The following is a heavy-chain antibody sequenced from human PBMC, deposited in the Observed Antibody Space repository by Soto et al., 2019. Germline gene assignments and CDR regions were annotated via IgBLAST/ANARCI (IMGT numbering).Heavy chain of an antibody. V-gene: IGHV1-3*01. Sequence: QVQFVQSGADLKKPGASVRVSCKPSGYTLTNYAIQWVRQAAGQRLEWMGWIDPGSGHATYSQKLQGRISISRDQSANTFYMDLSSLTSEDTAVYFCTRDLNGGNPFDYWGQGALVTVSS. CDR3: TRDLNGGNPFDY. D-gene: IGHD3-16*01. CDR1: GYTLTNYA. CDR2: IDPGSGHA. J-gene: IGHJ4*02.